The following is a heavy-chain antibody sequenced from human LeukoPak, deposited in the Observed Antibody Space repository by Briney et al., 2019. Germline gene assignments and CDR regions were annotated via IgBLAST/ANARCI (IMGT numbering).Heavy chain of an antibody. V-gene: IGHV1-2*02. Sequence: AASVTVSCLASEYTFSGYYMHWVGQAPGQGREWVGWVNPNSGHTDYAQKFQGRVTLTRDTSISTAYLELSSLRSDDTAVYFCARLIPGAWDGYNWFDPWGQGTLVTVSS. CDR2: VNPNSGHT. D-gene: IGHD2-2*01. J-gene: IGHJ5*02. CDR1: EYTFSGYY. CDR3: ARLIPGAWDGYNWFDP.